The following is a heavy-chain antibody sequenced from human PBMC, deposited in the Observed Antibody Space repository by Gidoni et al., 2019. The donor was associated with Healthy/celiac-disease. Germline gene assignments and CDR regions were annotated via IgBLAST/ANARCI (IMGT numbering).Heavy chain of an antibody. CDR1: GSTFSSYA. D-gene: IGHD2-8*01. V-gene: IGHV3-23*01. CDR3: AKASMLYRYFDY. Sequence: EVQPLESGGGWGKPGGSLRLSRAAPGSTFSSYAMSGVRQAPGKGLEWFSAISGSCGSTYSADSLKGRFTISRDNSKNTLYLQMNSLRAEDTAVYYCAKASMLYRYFDYWGQGTLVTVSS. CDR2: ISGSCGST. J-gene: IGHJ4*02.